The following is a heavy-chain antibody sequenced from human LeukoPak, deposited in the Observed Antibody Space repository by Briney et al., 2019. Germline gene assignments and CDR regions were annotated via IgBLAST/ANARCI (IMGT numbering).Heavy chain of an antibody. CDR2: IYTSGST. CDR3: AREKGKTYYDILTYDY. J-gene: IGHJ4*02. V-gene: IGHV4-61*02. D-gene: IGHD3-9*01. CDR1: GGSISSGSYY. Sequence: SETLSLTCTVSGGSISSGSYYWSWIRQPAGKGLEWIGRIYTSGSTNYNPSLKSRVTISVDTSKNQFSLKLSSVTAADTAVYYCAREKGKTYYDILTYDYWGQGTLVTVPS.